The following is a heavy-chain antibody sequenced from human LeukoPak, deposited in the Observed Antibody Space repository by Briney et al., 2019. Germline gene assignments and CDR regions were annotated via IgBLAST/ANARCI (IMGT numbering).Heavy chain of an antibody. J-gene: IGHJ3*02. CDR3: AGHSLPYDSSGYSLYAFDI. V-gene: IGHV7-4-1*02. CDR1: GYTFTSYA. Sequence: RASVKVSCKASGYTFTSYAMNWVRQAPGQGLEWMGWINTNTGNPTYAQGFTGRFVFSLDTSVSTAYLQISSLRAEDTAVYYCAGHSLPYDSSGYSLYAFDIWGQGTMVTVSS. D-gene: IGHD3-22*01. CDR2: INTNTGNP.